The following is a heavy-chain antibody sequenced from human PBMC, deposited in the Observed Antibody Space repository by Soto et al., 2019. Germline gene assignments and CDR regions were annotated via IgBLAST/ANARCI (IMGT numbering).Heavy chain of an antibody. V-gene: IGHV3-23*01. CDR2: ISASGRDT. D-gene: IGHD6-19*01. Sequence: PGGSLRLSCAASGFTFSNYAMSCVRQAPGKGLEWVSGISASGRDTYYADSVKDRFTISRDNSKNTVYLQVNSLRADDTAIYYCAKGKSSGWYYFDYWGQGTPVTVSS. J-gene: IGHJ4*02. CDR3: AKGKSSGWYYFDY. CDR1: GFTFSNYA.